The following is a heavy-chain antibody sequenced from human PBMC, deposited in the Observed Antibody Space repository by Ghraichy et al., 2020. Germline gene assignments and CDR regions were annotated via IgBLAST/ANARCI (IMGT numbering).Heavy chain of an antibody. CDR1: GGSISSYY. J-gene: IGHJ6*02. CDR3: ARGFGDDYDSYYYYGMDV. D-gene: IGHD5-24*01. Sequence: SETLSLTCTVSGGSISSYYWSWIRQPPGKGLEWIGYIFYSGSTNYNPSLKSRVTISVDTSKNQFSLKLSSVTAADTAVYYCARGFGDDYDSYYYYGMDVWGQGTTVTVSS. V-gene: IGHV4-59*01. CDR2: IFYSGST.